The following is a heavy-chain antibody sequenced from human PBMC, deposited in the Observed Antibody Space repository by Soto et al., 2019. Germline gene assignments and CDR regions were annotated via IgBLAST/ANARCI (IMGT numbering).Heavy chain of an antibody. V-gene: IGHV3-64*04. CDR2: ISSNGGSL. CDR1: GFSFSTSA. Sequence: GGSLRLSCSVSGFSFSTSAMYWVRQAAGKGLEYVSSISSNGGSLHYTDSVKGRFTISRDNSENTLYLQLNSLRPEDTAVYHYVRDRIPSAPFNWFAPWGQGTLVTVSS. CDR3: VRDRIPSAPFNWFAP. J-gene: IGHJ5*02.